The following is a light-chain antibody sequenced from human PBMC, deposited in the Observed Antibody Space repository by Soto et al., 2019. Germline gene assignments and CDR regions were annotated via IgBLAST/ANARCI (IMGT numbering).Light chain of an antibody. J-gene: IGLJ1*01. CDR1: SSNIGNNY. V-gene: IGLV1-51*02. Sequence: QSVLTQPPSVSAAPGQKGTISFAGSSSNIGNNYVSWYQQLPGTAPKLLIFENNNRPSGTPDRFSGSKSGTSATLGITGLQTGDEADYYCGTWDSSLSAHVFATGTKVTVL. CDR3: GTWDSSLSAHV. CDR2: ENN.